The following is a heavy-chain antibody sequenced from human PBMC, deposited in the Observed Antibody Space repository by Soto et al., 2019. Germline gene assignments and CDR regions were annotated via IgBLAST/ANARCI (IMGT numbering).Heavy chain of an antibody. Sequence: QVQLVQSGAEVKKPGSSVKVSCKASGGTFSSYAISWVRQAPGQGLEWMGGIIPIFGTANYEQKFQGRVTLTADDSTSTAIMELSSLTSEDAAVYYCARVYCRGGRCYSTTYYYYGMDVCGQGTTVTVSS. CDR1: GGTFSSYA. CDR3: ARVYCRGGRCYSTTYYYYGMDV. J-gene: IGHJ6*02. D-gene: IGHD2-15*01. V-gene: IGHV1-69*01. CDR2: IIPIFGTA.